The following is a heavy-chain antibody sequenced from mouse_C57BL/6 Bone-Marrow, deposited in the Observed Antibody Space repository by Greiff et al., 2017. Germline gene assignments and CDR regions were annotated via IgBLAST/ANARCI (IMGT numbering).Heavy chain of an antibody. D-gene: IGHD2-12*01. CDR3: ARDNYYSQEDYYAMDY. J-gene: IGHJ4*01. V-gene: IGHV5-4*01. CDR1: GFTFSSYA. CDR2: ISDGGSYT. Sequence: EVQRVESGGGLVKPGGSLKLSCAASGFTFSSYAMSWVRQTPEKRLEWVATISDGGSYTYYPDNVKGRFTISRDNAKNNLYLQMSHLKSEDTAMYYCARDNYYSQEDYYAMDYGGQGTSVTGSS.